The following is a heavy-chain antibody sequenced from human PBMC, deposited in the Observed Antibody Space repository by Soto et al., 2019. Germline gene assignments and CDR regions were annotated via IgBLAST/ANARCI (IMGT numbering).Heavy chain of an antibody. V-gene: IGHV1-18*04. CDR2: INVYNGNT. J-gene: IGHJ4*02. D-gene: IGHD3-10*01. Sequence: GASVKVSCKASGYTFTRYYMHWVRQAPGQGLEWMGWINVYNGNTNYAQKLQGRVTMTTDTSTSTAYLDLRSLRPDDTAVYFCARDTSRGEYDYWGQGTLVTVSS. CDR1: GYTFTRYY. CDR3: ARDTSRGEYDY.